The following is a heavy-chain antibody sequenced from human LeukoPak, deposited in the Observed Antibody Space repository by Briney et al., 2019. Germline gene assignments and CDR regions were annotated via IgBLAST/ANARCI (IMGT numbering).Heavy chain of an antibody. V-gene: IGHV3-30*04. J-gene: IGHJ4*02. Sequence: PGGSLRLSCAASGFTFSTYAMHWVRQTPGKGLEWVAVTSYDESKKEYAESVKGRFTISRDNSKNTLYLEVNSLRVEDTAVYYCARDKGKGAYFDYWGQGTLVTVSS. CDR3: ARDKGKGAYFDY. CDR2: TSYDESKK. CDR1: GFTFSTYA.